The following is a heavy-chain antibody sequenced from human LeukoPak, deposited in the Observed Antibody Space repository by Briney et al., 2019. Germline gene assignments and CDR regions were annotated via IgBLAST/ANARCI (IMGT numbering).Heavy chain of an antibody. Sequence: SETLSLTCTVPGGSISSEYWSWIRQPPGKGPELIGYIHYGGSTTYNPSLKSRVSISVDTSNQFSLKLSSVTATDTAVYYCATLSGYRFDYWGQGTLVTVSS. D-gene: IGHD6-25*01. J-gene: IGHJ4*02. CDR2: IHYGGST. CDR3: ATLSGYRFDY. V-gene: IGHV4-59*08. CDR1: GGSISSEY.